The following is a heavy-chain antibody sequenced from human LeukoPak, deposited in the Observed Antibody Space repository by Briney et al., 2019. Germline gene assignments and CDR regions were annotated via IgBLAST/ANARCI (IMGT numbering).Heavy chain of an antibody. V-gene: IGHV1-46*01. J-gene: IGHJ4*01. CDR2: IDPTGGST. D-gene: IGHD3-10*01. CDR3: ARNVGGVLDY. CDR1: GYTFTSYY. Sequence: GASVKVSCTASGYTFTSYYIHWVRQAPGQGLEWMGMIDPTGGSTTYAQKFQCIFTMSRDTCTTTVYTQLRRRRSEDTAVYYCARNVGGVLDYWGHGTLVTVSS.